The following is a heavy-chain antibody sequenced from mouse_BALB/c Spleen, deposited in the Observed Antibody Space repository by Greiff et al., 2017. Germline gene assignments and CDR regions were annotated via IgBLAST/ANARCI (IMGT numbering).Heavy chain of an antibody. CDR1: GYTFTDYW. CDR2: IDTSDSYT. CDR3: ASSGGNYSFAD. Sequence: QVQLQQPGAELVMPGASVKMSCKASGYTFTDYWMHWVKQRPGQGLEWIGAIDTSDSYTSYNQKFKGKATLTVDESSSTAYMQLSSLTSEDSAVYYCASSGGNYSFADWGQGTLVTVSA. D-gene: IGHD2-1*01. V-gene: IGHV1-69*01. J-gene: IGHJ3*01.